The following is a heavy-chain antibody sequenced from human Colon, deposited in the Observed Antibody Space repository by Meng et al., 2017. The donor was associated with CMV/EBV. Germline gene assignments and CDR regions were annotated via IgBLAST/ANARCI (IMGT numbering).Heavy chain of an antibody. Sequence: SETLSLTCAVSGDSINAVSNSIYYWGWLRQPPGKGLEWIGSIYYSGNTYYNPSLKSRVIISVDTANNHFSLRLTSVTAADTAVYYCARAGGSYRSATYPPPGNWFGPWGQGALVTVSS. CDR3: ARAGGSYRSATYPPPGNWFGP. CDR2: IYYSGNT. D-gene: IGHD6-19*01. V-gene: IGHV4-39*07. J-gene: IGHJ5*02. CDR1: GDSINAVSNSIYY.